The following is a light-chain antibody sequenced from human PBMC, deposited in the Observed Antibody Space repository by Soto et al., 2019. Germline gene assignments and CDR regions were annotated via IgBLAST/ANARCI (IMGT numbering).Light chain of an antibody. Sequence: EIQMTQSQPSLSASVGDRVTITCRASQSISSYLNWYQQKPGKAPKLLIYAASSLQSGVPSRFSGSGSGTDFTLTISSLQPEDFATYYCQQSYKTPWTFGQGTKVDIK. CDR2: AAS. J-gene: IGKJ1*01. V-gene: IGKV1-39*01. CDR1: QSISSY. CDR3: QQSYKTPWT.